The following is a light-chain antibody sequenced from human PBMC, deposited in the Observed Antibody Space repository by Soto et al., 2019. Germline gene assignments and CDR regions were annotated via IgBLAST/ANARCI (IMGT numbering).Light chain of an antibody. Sequence: EIVMTQSPATLPLSSGERASLFCRASQSVSSNLAWYQHGAGQAPRLLIYDAVRRDTGIPDRFSGSGSGTDFTLTISSLEPEDFAVYYCHQYGSSLGTFGQGTKVDI. CDR3: HQYGSSLGT. J-gene: IGKJ1*01. CDR1: QSVSSN. CDR2: DAV. V-gene: IGKV3-20*01.